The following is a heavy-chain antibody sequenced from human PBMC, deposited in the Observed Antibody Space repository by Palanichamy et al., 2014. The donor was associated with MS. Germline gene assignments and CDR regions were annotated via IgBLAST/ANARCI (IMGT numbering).Heavy chain of an antibody. Sequence: GTYYNPSLKSRVTISVDTSKNQFSLKLSSVTAADTAVYYCARHIMDSSTYYLEYFHHWGQGTLVTVSS. J-gene: IGHJ1*01. CDR3: ARHIMDSSTYYLEYFHH. CDR2: GT. D-gene: IGHD3-22*01. V-gene: IGHV4-39*01.